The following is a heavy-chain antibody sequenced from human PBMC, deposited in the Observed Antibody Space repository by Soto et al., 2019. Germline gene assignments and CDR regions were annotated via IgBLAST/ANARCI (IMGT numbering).Heavy chain of an antibody. CDR2: IYYSGST. V-gene: IGHV4-59*01. CDR1: GGSISSYY. J-gene: IGHJ6*02. Sequence: PSETLSLTCTVSGGSISSYYWSWIRQPPGKGLAWIGYIYYSGSTYYDPSLKSPVTRSVDTSKIQFSLKLCAVTAADTAVYYCARVSGRCSGGSCYPKYYNYYGMDVWGQGTTVTVSS. CDR3: ARVSGRCSGGSCYPKYYNYYGMDV. D-gene: IGHD2-15*01.